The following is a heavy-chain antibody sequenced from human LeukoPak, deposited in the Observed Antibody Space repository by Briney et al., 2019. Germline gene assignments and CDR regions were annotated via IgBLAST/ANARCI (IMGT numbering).Heavy chain of an antibody. CDR2: ISSRSSYI. CDR1: GFTFSSYN. D-gene: IGHD3-3*01. J-gene: IGHJ4*02. V-gene: IGHV3-21*01. Sequence: PGGSLRLSCAAPGFTFSSYNMKWVRQAPGKGLEWVSSISSRSSYIFYADSVKGRFTNSRDNAKKSLYLQMNSLRAEDTAVYYCASGVNYFDYWGQGTLVTVSS. CDR3: ASGVNYFDY.